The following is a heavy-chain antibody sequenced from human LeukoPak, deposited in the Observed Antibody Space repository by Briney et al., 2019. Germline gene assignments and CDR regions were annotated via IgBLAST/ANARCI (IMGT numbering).Heavy chain of an antibody. Sequence: GGSLRLSCVAYGFTVSSNYMNWVRQAPGKGLEWVSVIYSGGATCYADSVRGRFTISRDNSKNTLYLQMNSLRAEDTAVYYCARGYGPDYWGQGTLVTVSS. J-gene: IGHJ4*02. CDR1: GFTVSSNY. V-gene: IGHV3-53*01. CDR2: IYSGGAT. CDR3: ARGYGPDY. D-gene: IGHD2-15*01.